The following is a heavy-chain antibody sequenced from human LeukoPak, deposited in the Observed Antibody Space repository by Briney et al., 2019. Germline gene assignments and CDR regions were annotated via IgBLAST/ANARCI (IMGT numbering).Heavy chain of an antibody. V-gene: IGHV3-48*02. CDR2: VSSDSSII. CDR1: GFTSSSYS. Sequence: HPGRSLSLSCAPSGFTSSSYSMNCVRQTPGEGLEWVSYVSSDSSIIYYADSVKGRLTISRDNAKNSLYLQMNSLRDEDTALYYCARDVAYAFDIWGQGTMVTVSS. CDR3: ARDVAYAFDI. J-gene: IGHJ3*02.